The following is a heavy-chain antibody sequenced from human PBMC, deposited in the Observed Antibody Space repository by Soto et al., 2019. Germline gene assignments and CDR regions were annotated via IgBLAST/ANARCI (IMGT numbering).Heavy chain of an antibody. V-gene: IGHV3-9*01. CDR3: AKDKVAAAGTYFDY. Sequence: EVQLVESGGGLVQPGRSLRLSCAASGFTFDDYAMHWVRQAPGKGLEWVSGISWNSGSIGYADSVKGRFTISRDNAKNSLYLQMNSLRAEDTALYHCAKDKVAAAGTYFDYWGQGTLVTVSS. D-gene: IGHD6-13*01. CDR1: GFTFDDYA. J-gene: IGHJ4*02. CDR2: ISWNSGSI.